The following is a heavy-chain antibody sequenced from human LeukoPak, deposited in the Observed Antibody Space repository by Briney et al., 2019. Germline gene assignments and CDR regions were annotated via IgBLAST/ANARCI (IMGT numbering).Heavy chain of an antibody. V-gene: IGHV1-8*03. J-gene: IGHJ6*03. D-gene: IGHD6-19*01. CDR1: GYTFTSYD. CDR3: ARGKGSGWYEDPVDYYYMDV. Sequence: ASVKVSCKASGYTFTSYDINWVRRATGQGLEWMGWMNPNSGNTGYAQKFQGRVTITRNTSISTAYMELSSLRSEDTAVYYCARGKGSGWYEDPVDYYYMDVWGKGTTVTVSS. CDR2: MNPNSGNT.